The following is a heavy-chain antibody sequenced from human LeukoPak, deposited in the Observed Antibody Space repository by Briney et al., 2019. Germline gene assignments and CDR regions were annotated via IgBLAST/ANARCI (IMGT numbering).Heavy chain of an antibody. D-gene: IGHD3-3*02. J-gene: IGHJ6*03. Sequence: PGGSLRLSCAASGFTFSTYGMQWVRQAPGKGLEWVTFIRYDGTNKNYADSVKGRFTVSRDNSKNTLFLQMNSLRAEDTAVYYCASHFAPAYYHYYYYMDVWGKGTTVTISS. CDR3: ASHFAPAYYHYYYYMDV. V-gene: IGHV3-30*02. CDR2: IRYDGTNK. CDR1: GFTFSTYG.